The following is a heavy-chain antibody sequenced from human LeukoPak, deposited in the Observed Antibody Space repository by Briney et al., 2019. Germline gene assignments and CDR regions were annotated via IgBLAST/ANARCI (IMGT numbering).Heavy chain of an antibody. CDR3: ARDFCSGGSCYPDAFDI. CDR1: GFTFSSLA. CDR2: IRSNGDTT. V-gene: IGHV3-23*01. D-gene: IGHD2-15*01. J-gene: IGHJ3*02. Sequence: PGGSLRLSCTASGFTFSSLAMTWVRQAPGKGLEWVSTIRSNGDTTYNADSVKGRFTISRDNSKNTLYLQMNSLRAEDTAVYYCARDFCSGGSCYPDAFDIWGQGTMVTVSS.